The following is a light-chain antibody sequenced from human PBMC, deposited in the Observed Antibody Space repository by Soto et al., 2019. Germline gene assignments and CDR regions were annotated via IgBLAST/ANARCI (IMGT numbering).Light chain of an antibody. V-gene: IGLV7-43*01. CDR2: STT. J-gene: IGLJ2*01. CDR3: LLYYGGAQGVV. CDR1: TGAVTSGHF. Sequence: QTVVTQEPSLTVSPGGTGTLTCASSTGAVTSGHFPNGIQQRPGQAPRTLIYSTTNKHARTPARFSGSLLGGKAALTLSGVQPEDEAEYYCLLYYGGAQGVVFGGGTKLTVL.